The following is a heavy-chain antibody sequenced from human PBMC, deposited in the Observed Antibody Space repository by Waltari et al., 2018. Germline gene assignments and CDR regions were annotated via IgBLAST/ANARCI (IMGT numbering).Heavy chain of an antibody. CDR3: ARGSSSWQNDY. CDR2: IYYSGST. CDR1: GGPISSSSYY. Sequence: QLQLQESGPGLVKPSETLSLTCTVSGGPISSSSYYWGWIRQPPGKGLEWIGSIYYSGSTYYNPSLKSRVTISVDTSKNQFSLKLSSVTAADTAVYYCARGSSSWQNDYWGQGTLVTVSS. D-gene: IGHD6-13*01. V-gene: IGHV4-39*01. J-gene: IGHJ4*02.